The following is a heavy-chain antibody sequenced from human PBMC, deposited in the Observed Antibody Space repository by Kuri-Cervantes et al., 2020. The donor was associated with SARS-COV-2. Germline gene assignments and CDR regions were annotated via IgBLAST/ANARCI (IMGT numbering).Heavy chain of an antibody. V-gene: IGHV3-11*01. CDR2: ISSSGSTI. CDR3: ARTGLPGWYYYGMDV. Sequence: GGSLRLSCAASGFTFSDYYMSWIRQAPGKGLEWVSYISSSGSTIYYADSVKGRFTISRDNAKNSLYLQMNSPRAEDTAVYYCARTGLPGWYYYGMDVWGQGTTVTVSS. D-gene: IGHD2-15*01. CDR1: GFTFSDYY. J-gene: IGHJ6*02.